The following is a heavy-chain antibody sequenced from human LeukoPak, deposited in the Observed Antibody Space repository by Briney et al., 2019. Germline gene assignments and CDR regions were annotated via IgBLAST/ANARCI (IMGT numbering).Heavy chain of an antibody. D-gene: IGHD1-7*01. J-gene: IGHJ5*02. V-gene: IGHV4-34*01. CDR2: INHSGSI. CDR3: ATGSGGFKWNFERWFAP. Sequence: PSETLSLTCAVYGGSFSANYWSWIRQPAGKGLEWIGEINHSGSIIYNPSLQSRVTISVDTSKSQFSLRLNSVTAADTALYYCATGSGGFKWNFERWFAPWSQGTLVTVSS. CDR1: GGSFSANY.